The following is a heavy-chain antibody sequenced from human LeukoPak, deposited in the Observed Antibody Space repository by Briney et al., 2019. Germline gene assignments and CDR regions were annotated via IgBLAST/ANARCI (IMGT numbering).Heavy chain of an antibody. J-gene: IGHJ3*02. CDR2: ISYDGNNK. V-gene: IGHV3-30*03. CDR3: ARVVRGGKQWLPDAFDI. CDR1: GFTFSSFG. Sequence: GGCLRLSCAASGFTFSSFGMHWVRQAPGKGLEWVAVISYDGNNKYYADSVKGRFTIPRDNSKNTLYLQMNSLRAEDTAVYYCARVVRGGKQWLPDAFDISGHGTMASASS. D-gene: IGHD6-19*01.